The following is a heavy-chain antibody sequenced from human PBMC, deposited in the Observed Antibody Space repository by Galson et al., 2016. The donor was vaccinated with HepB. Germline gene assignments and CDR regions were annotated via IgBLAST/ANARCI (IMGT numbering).Heavy chain of an antibody. J-gene: IGHJ4*02. CDR3: AMWELLPVFDY. Sequence: SLRLSCAASGFTFSSYSMNWVRQAPGKGLEWVSSISATGRYKFYADSVKGRFTISRDNAHNSLFLHMNSLRAEDTAVYFCAMWELLPVFDYWGQGTLVTVSS. D-gene: IGHD1-26*01. CDR2: ISATGRYK. V-gene: IGHV3-21*01. CDR1: GFTFSSYS.